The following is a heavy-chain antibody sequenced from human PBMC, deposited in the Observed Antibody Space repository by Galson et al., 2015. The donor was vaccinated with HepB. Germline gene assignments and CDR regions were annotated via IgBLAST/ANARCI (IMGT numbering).Heavy chain of an antibody. D-gene: IGHD4-11*01. CDR1: GGTFDSYA. CDR3: AEGSDYKGLGYDYYYMDV. Sequence: SVKVSCKVSGGTFDSYAISWARQAPGQGLEWMGGTIPILGTTNYAQKFQGRVTITADESTNTAYMELSSLKSEDTAVYYCAEGSDYKGLGYDYYYMDVWGKGTTVTVSS. CDR2: TIPILGTT. J-gene: IGHJ6*03. V-gene: IGHV1-69*13.